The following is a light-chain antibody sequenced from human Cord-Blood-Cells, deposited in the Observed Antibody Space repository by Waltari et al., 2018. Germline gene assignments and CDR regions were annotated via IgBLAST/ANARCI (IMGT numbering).Light chain of an antibody. CDR3: MQGAHWPDT. Sequence: DVVMTHSPLPLPVTLGQPASIPRGSSQSLVDRDGNTYLNWFQQRPGQSPRRLIYKVSNRDSCVPHSFSGSESGPDFTVKISKVVAEDVGVEVSMQGAHWPDTLGQGTKLEIK. V-gene: IGKV2-30*01. CDR1: QSLVDRDGNTY. CDR2: KVS. J-gene: IGKJ2*01.